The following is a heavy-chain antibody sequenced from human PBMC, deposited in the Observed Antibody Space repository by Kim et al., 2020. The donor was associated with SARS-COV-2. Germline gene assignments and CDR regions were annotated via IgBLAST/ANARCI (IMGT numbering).Heavy chain of an antibody. J-gene: IGHJ4*02. CDR3: ARSWGYGHRYRYYFDY. D-gene: IGHD5-12*01. V-gene: IGHV4-59*01. CDR1: GGSISSYY. Sequence: SETLSLTCTVSGGSISSYYWSWIRQPPGKGLEWIGYIYYSGSTNYNPSLKSRVTISVDTSKNQFSLKLSSVTAADTAVYYCARSWGYGHRYRYYFDYWGQGTLVTVSS. CDR2: IYYSGST.